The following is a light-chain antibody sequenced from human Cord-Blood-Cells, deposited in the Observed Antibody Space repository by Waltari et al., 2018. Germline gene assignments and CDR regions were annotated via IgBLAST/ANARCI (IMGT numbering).Light chain of an antibody. CDR2: DAS. Sequence: ELVLTQSPGTLSLSSGERATLSCRARQSVSSSYLAWYQQKPGLAPRLLIYDASSRATGIPDRFSGSGSGTDFTLTISRLEPEDFAVYYCQQYGSSPFTFGPGTKVDIK. CDR1: QSVSSSY. V-gene: IGKV3D-20*01. CDR3: QQYGSSPFT. J-gene: IGKJ3*01.